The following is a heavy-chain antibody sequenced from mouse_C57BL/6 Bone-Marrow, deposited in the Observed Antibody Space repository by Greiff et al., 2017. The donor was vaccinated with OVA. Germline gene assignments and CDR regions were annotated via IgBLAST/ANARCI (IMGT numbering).Heavy chain of an antibody. Sequence: EVKLMEPGGDLVKPGGSLKLSCAASGFTFSSYGMSWVRQTQDKSLEWVATISSVGSYTYYPDRVKGRFTISRDNAKNTLYLQMSSLKSEDTAMYYCARHGDYGSFFDYWGQGTTLTVSS. D-gene: IGHD1-1*01. CDR2: ISSVGSYT. V-gene: IGHV5-6*01. CDR3: ARHGDYGSFFDY. CDR1: GFTFSSYG. J-gene: IGHJ2*01.